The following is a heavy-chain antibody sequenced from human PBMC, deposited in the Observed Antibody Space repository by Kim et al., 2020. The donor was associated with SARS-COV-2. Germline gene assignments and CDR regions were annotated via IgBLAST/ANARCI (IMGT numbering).Heavy chain of an antibody. D-gene: IGHD2-2*02. CDR1: GYTFTSYG. CDR2: ISAYNGNT. Sequence: ASVKVSCKASGYTFTSYGISWVRQAPGQGLEWMGWISAYNGNTNYAQKLQGRVTMTTDTSTSTAYMELRSLRSDDTAVYYCARGIYCSSTSCYTGTLNFDYWGQGTLVTVSS. V-gene: IGHV1-18*01. CDR3: ARGIYCSSTSCYTGTLNFDY. J-gene: IGHJ4*02.